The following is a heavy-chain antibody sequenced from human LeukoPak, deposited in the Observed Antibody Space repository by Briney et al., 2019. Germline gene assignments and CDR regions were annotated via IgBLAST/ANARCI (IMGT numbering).Heavy chain of an antibody. CDR1: GFTFSSYS. V-gene: IGHV3-21*01. Sequence: GGSLRLSCAASGFTFSSYSMNWVRQAPGAGLDWVSSLSSSSSFIYYADSVKGRFTISRDNAKNSLYLQMNSLRAEDTAVYYCAREGSGSYYLDYWGQGTLVTVSS. J-gene: IGHJ4*02. CDR2: LSSSSSFI. D-gene: IGHD1-26*01. CDR3: AREGSGSYYLDY.